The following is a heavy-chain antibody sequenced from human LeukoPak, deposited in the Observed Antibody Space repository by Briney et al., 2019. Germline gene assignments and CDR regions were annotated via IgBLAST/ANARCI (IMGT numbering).Heavy chain of an antibody. J-gene: IGHJ6*03. CDR2: INPNSGVT. CDR1: GYTFSGFY. D-gene: IGHD2-15*01. V-gene: IGHV1-2*02. Sequence: ASVKVSCKASGYTFSGFYIHWVRQAPGQGLEWMGWINPNSGVTNYAQKLQGRVTITRDTSIDTAYMQLSRLRSDDTAVYYCARDAGYCSGGSCYPGYYYYMDVWGKGTTVTVSS. CDR3: ARDAGYCSGGSCYPGYYYYMDV.